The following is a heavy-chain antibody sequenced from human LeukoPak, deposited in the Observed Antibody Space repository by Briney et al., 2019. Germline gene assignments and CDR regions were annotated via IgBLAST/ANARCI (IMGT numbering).Heavy chain of an antibody. CDR3: AKGASDIVVVTSIYYFDY. J-gene: IGHJ4*02. Sequence: PGGSLRLSCAASGFTFSSYSMNWVRQAPGKGLEWVSSISSSSSYIYYADSVKGRFTVPRDNAKNSLYLQMNSLRAEDTAVYYCAKGASDIVVVTSIYYFDYWGQGTLVTVSS. D-gene: IGHD2-2*01. V-gene: IGHV3-21*01. CDR1: GFTFSSYS. CDR2: ISSSSSYI.